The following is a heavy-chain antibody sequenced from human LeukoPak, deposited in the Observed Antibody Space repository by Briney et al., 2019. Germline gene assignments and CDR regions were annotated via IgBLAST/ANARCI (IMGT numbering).Heavy chain of an antibody. J-gene: IGHJ4*02. CDR1: GFSFSSYG. CDR3: EKDLGVGAYLLFDYITSGLDS. V-gene: IGHV3-30*18. Sequence: RGSLRLSCAASGFSFSSYGMHWVRQAPGKGLEWVAVISYDGSNEYFADSVKGRFTVSRDNSKNTLYLQMNSLRPEDTAVYYCEKDLGVGAYLLFDYITSGLDSWGQGTLVTVSS. CDR2: ISYDGSNE. D-gene: IGHD2/OR15-2a*01.